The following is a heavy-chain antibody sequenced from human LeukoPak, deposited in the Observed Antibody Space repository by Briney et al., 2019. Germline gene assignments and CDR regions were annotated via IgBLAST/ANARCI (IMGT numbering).Heavy chain of an antibody. J-gene: IGHJ6*02. CDR3: ARDPTTAKNV. CDR1: GFTFGDYA. CDR2: ISSSSSYI. D-gene: IGHD1-26*01. V-gene: IGHV3-21*01. Sequence: GGSLRLSCTASGFTFGDYAMSWFRQAPGKGLEWVSSISSSSSYIYYADSVKGRFTISRDNAKNSLYLQMNSLRAEDTAVYYCARDPTTAKNVWGQGTTVTVSS.